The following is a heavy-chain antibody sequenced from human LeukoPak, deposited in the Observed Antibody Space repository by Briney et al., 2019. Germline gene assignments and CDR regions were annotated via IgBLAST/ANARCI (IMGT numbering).Heavy chain of an antibody. D-gene: IGHD2-15*01. CDR3: AKGGYCSGGSCYARFDY. V-gene: IGHV4-61*01. CDR2: IYYSGST. Sequence: SETLSLTCTVSGGSVSSGSYYWSWIRQPPGKGLEWIGYIYYSGSTNYNPSLKSRVTISVDTSKNQFSLKLSSVTAADTAVYYCAKGGYCSGGSCYARFDYWGQGTLVTVSS. CDR1: GGSVSSGSYY. J-gene: IGHJ4*02.